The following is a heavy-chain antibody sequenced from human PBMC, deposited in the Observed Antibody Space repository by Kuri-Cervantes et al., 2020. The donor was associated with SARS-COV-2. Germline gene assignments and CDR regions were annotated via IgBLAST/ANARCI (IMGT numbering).Heavy chain of an antibody. CDR2: IYYSGST. Sequence: GSLRLSCTVSGGSISSSSYYWGWIRQPPGKGLEWIGSIYYSGSTNYNPSLKSRVTISVDTSKNQFSLKLSSVTAADTAVYYCARGRSFVGNWGQGTLVTVSS. J-gene: IGHJ4*02. CDR3: ARGRSFVGN. D-gene: IGHD3-16*01. V-gene: IGHV4-39*07. CDR1: GGSISSSSYY.